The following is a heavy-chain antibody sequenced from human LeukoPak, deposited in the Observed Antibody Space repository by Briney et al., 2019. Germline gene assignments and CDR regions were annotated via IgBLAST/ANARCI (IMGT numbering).Heavy chain of an antibody. D-gene: IGHD6-13*01. CDR3: ARCSKVGIAAAGSPYYYYGMDV. CDR1: GGSISSYY. Sequence: PSETLSLTCTVSGGSISSYYWSWIRQPPGKGLEWIGYIYYSGSTNYNPSLKGRVTISVDTSKNQFSLKLSSVTAADTAVYYCARCSKVGIAAAGSPYYYYGMDVWGQGTTVTVSS. J-gene: IGHJ6*02. V-gene: IGHV4-59*01. CDR2: IYYSGST.